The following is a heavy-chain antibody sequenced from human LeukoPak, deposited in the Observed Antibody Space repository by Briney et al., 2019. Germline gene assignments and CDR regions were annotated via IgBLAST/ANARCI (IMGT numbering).Heavy chain of an antibody. Sequence: GGPLRLSCAASGFTFSSYSMNWVRQAPGKGLEWVSSISSSSSYIYYADSVKGRFTISRDNAKNSLYLQMNSLRAEDTAVYYCAKQGIAAEGGYWGQGTLVTVSS. CDR2: ISSSSSYI. V-gene: IGHV3-21*01. CDR1: GFTFSSYS. CDR3: AKQGIAAEGGY. J-gene: IGHJ4*02. D-gene: IGHD6-13*01.